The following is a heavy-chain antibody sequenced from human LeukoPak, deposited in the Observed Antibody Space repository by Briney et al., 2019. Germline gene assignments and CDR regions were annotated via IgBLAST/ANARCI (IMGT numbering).Heavy chain of an antibody. D-gene: IGHD3-22*01. Sequence: ASVKVSCKASGYTFTSYDINWVRQATGQGLEWMGWVNPNSGNTGYAQKFQGGVTITRNTSISTAYMELSSLRSEDTAVYYCARASLIGWLVHYYDSSGYYLDYWGQGTLVTVSS. J-gene: IGHJ4*02. CDR1: GYTFTSYD. CDR3: ARASLIGWLVHYYDSSGYYLDY. V-gene: IGHV1-8*03. CDR2: VNPNSGNT.